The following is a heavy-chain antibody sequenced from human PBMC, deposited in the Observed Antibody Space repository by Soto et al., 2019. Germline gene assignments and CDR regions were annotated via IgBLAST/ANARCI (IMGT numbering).Heavy chain of an antibody. D-gene: IGHD2-2*01. CDR3: ARGYCSSTSCYDQWFDP. Sequence: SETLSLTCAVYGGSFSGYYWSWIRQPPGKGLEWIGEINHSGSTNYNPSLKSRVTISVDTSKNQFSLKLSSVTAADTAVYYCARGYCSSTSCYDQWFDPWGQGTLVTVSS. V-gene: IGHV4-34*01. CDR2: INHSGST. CDR1: GGSFSGYY. J-gene: IGHJ5*02.